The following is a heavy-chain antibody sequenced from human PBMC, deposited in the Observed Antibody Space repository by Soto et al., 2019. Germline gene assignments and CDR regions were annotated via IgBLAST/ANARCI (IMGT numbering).Heavy chain of an antibody. J-gene: IGHJ1*01. Sequence: PGGSLRLSCAASGFSLSSYAMNWVRQAPGKGLEWVSVISGSGGSTYYADSVKGRFTISRDNSKNTLYLQMNSLRAEDTAVYYCAKPREGGWFPAKYFQHWGQGTLVTVSS. CDR2: ISGSGGST. CDR3: AKPREGGWFPAKYFQH. CDR1: GFSLSSYA. V-gene: IGHV3-23*01. D-gene: IGHD6-19*01.